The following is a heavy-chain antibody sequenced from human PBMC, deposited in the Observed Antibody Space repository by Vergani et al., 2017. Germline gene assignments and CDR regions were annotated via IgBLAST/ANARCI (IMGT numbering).Heavy chain of an antibody. D-gene: IGHD2-2*01. CDR1: GGSISSSSYY. CDR2: IYYSGST. V-gene: IGHV4-39*07. CDR3: GREVVGYCSSTSCYGEYYYYGMDV. J-gene: IGHJ6*02. Sequence: QLQLQESGPGLVKPSETLSLTCTVSGGSISSSSYYWGWIRQPPGKGLEWIGSIYYSGSTYYNPSLKSRVTISVDTSKNQFSLKLSSVTAADTAVYYCGREVVGYCSSTSCYGEYYYYGMDVWGQGTTVTVSS.